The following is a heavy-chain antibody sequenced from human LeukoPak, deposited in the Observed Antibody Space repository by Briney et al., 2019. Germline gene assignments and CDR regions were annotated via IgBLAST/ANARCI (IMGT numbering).Heavy chain of an antibody. D-gene: IGHD2-15*01. CDR3: ARGNEGYCSGGSCYVGAWFDP. V-gene: IGHV1-2*02. J-gene: IGHJ5*02. Sequence: ASVTVSCKASGYTFTGYYMHWVRQAPGQGLEWMGWINPNSGGTNYAQKFQGRVTMTRDTSISTAYMELSRLRSDDAAVYYCARGNEGYCSGGSCYVGAWFDPWGQGTRVTVSS. CDR1: GYTFTGYY. CDR2: INPNSGGT.